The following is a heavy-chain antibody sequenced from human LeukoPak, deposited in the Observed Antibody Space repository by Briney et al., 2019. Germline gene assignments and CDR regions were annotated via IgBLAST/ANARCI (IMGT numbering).Heavy chain of an antibody. V-gene: IGHV4-59*05. CDR2: IYYSGST. D-gene: IGHD5-18*01. CDR1: GGSISSYY. Sequence: PSETLSLTCTVSGGSISSYYWSWIRQPPGKGLEWIGSIYYSGSTYYNPSLKSRVTISVDTSKNQFSLKLSSVTAADTAVYYCARLGYGPNNYYYYYGMDVWGQGTTVTVSS. J-gene: IGHJ6*02. CDR3: ARLGYGPNNYYYYYGMDV.